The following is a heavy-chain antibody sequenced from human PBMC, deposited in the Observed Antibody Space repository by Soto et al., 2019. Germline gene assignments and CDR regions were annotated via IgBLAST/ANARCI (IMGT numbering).Heavy chain of an antibody. D-gene: IGHD3-22*01. CDR3: ARSPDSSGYYPRRYYYGMDV. CDR1: GGSISRGGYS. V-gene: IGHV4-30-2*01. CDR2: IYHSGST. Sequence: SETLSLTCAVSGGSISRGGYSCSRIRQPPGKGLEWIGYIYHSGSTYYNPSLKSRVTISVDRSKNQFSLKLSSVTAADTAVYYCARSPDSSGYYPRRYYYGMDVWGQGTTVTVSS. J-gene: IGHJ6*02.